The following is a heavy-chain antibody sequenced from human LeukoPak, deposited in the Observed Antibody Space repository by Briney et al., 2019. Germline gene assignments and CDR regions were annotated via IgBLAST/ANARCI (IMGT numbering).Heavy chain of an antibody. CDR3: ARDIPRPRGFDP. V-gene: IGHV1-69*13. CDR2: IIPTFGTA. CDR1: GGTFSSYA. Sequence: SVKVSCKASGGTFSSYAISWVRQAPGQGLEWMGGIIPTFGTANYAQKFQGRVTITADESTSTAYMELSSLRSEDTAVYYCARDIPRPRGFDPWGQGTLVTVSS. J-gene: IGHJ5*02.